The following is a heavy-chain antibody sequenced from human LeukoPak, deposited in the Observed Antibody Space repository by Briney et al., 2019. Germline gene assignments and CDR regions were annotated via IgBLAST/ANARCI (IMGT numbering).Heavy chain of an antibody. D-gene: IGHD6-19*01. Sequence: APVKVSCKASGYTFTGYYMHWVRQAPGQGLEWMGWINPNSGGTNYAQKFQGRVTMTRDTSISTAYMELSRLRSDDTAVYYCARELYSSGFFSNWWFDPWGQGTLVTVSS. V-gene: IGHV1-2*02. CDR1: GYTFTGYY. CDR2: INPNSGGT. CDR3: ARELYSSGFFSNWWFDP. J-gene: IGHJ5*02.